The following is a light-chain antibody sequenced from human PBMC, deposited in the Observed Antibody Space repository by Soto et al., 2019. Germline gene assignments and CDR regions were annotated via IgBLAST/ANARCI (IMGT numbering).Light chain of an antibody. Sequence: QSALTQPASVSGSPGQSITISCTGTSSDVGGNNHVAWYQQYPGKAPKLIIFEVSDRPSGISYRCSGSKSANTASLSISGLQAEDEADYYCSSYKRGAPLVFGGGTKLTVL. V-gene: IGLV2-14*01. CDR2: EVS. CDR3: SSYKRGAPLV. CDR1: SSDVGGNNH. J-gene: IGLJ2*01.